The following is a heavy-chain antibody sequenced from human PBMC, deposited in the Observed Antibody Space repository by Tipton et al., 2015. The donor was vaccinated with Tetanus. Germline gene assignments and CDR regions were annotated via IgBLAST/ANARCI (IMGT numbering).Heavy chain of an antibody. J-gene: IGHJ4*02. Sequence: GSLRLSCAASGFTFSSYAMGWVRQAPGKGLEWVSGISGGGGSTYYADSVKGRFTISRDNPKNTLYLQMNSLRAEDTAVYYCAKDKRIMGATWSYFDYWGQGTLVTVSS. CDR3: AKDKRIMGATWSYFDY. CDR1: GFTFSSYA. V-gene: IGHV3-23*01. D-gene: IGHD1-26*01. CDR2: ISGGGGST.